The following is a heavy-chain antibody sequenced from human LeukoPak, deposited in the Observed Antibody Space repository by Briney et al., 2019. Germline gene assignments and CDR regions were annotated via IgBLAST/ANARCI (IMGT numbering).Heavy chain of an antibody. CDR1: GFTFSSYE. CDR2: ISASGTGT. Sequence: GGSLRLSCVASGFTFSSYEMNSVRQAPGKGLEWISYISASGTGTHYADSVKGRFTVSRDNAKNSVYLQVNIPRAEDTAVYYCAREEYYHLNTGSHDAFDLWGQGTMVTVSS. D-gene: IGHD2-2*01. CDR3: AREEYYHLNTGSHDAFDL. J-gene: IGHJ3*01. V-gene: IGHV3-48*03.